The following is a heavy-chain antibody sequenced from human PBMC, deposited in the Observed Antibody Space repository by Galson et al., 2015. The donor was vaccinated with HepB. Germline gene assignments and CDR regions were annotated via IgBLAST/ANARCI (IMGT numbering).Heavy chain of an antibody. J-gene: IGHJ4*02. Sequence: SVKVSCKASGYTFTNYYIHWVRQAPGQGLEWMGIINPSSGTTNYAQKFRGRVTMTRDTSTSTVYMELSSLRSEDTAVYYCARAGSGYYYGDFDYWGQGTLVTVSS. CDR3: ARAGSGYYYGDFDY. D-gene: IGHD3-22*01. V-gene: IGHV1-46*01. CDR1: GYTFTNYY. CDR2: INPSSGTT.